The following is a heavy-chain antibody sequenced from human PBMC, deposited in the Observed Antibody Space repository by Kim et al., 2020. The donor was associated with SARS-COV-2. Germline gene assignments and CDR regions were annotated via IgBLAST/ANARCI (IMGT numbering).Heavy chain of an antibody. CDR3: TTDAFYGY. D-gene: IGHD3-16*01. J-gene: IGHJ4*02. CDR2: GGTT. Sequence: GGTTDYAATGKGRITISRDETKNPLDLQMNSLKCEGTAVYYCTTDAFYGYWGQGTLVTVSS. V-gene: IGHV3-15*01.